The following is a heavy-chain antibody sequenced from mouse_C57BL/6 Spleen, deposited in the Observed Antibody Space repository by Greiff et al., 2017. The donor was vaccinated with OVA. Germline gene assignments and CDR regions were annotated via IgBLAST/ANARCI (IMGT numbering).Heavy chain of an antibody. Sequence: EVKLVESEGGLVQPGSSMKLSCTASGFTFSDYYMAWVRQVPEKGLEWVANINYDGSSTYYLDSLKSRFIISRDNAKNILYLQMSSLKSEDTATYYCAREGIYYGNYVWAMDYWGQGTSVTVSS. V-gene: IGHV5-16*01. CDR3: AREGIYYGNYVWAMDY. D-gene: IGHD2-1*01. J-gene: IGHJ4*01. CDR2: INYDGSST. CDR1: GFTFSDYY.